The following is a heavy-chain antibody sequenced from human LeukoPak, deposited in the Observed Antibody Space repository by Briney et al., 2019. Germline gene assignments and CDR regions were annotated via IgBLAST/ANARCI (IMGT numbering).Heavy chain of an antibody. D-gene: IGHD1-20*01. CDR1: GYTFTGYY. J-gene: IGHJ3*02. CDR3: ARAGGPFNWNDRGDAFDI. Sequence: VASVKVSCKASGYTFTGYYMHWVRQAPGQGLEWMGRINPNSGGTNYAQKFQGRVTMTRDTSISTAYMELSRLRSDDTAVYYCARAGGPFNWNDRGDAFDIWGQGTMVTVSS. V-gene: IGHV1-2*06. CDR2: INPNSGGT.